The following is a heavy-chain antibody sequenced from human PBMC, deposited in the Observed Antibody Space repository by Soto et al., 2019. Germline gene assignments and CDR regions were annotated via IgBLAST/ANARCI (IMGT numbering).Heavy chain of an antibody. CDR1: GFSLSTSRVG. D-gene: IGHD3-16*01. V-gene: IGHV2-5*02. CDR3: AHRLFYAWLSTTFDY. J-gene: IGHJ4*02. CDR2: IYWDDDK. Sequence: QITLKESGPTLVKPTQTLTLTCTFSGFSLSTSRVGVGWIRQPPGKALEWLALIYWDDDKHYSPSLKSRLTITKDTSKNQVVLTMTNLDPVDTARYYCAHRLFYAWLSTTFDYWGQGTLVTVSS.